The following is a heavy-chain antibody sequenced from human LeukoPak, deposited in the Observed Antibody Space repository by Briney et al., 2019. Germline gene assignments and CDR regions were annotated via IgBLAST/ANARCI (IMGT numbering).Heavy chain of an antibody. Sequence: ASVKVSCKVSGSTFTNHGISWVREAPGQGLEWMGWISAYNGNTNYAQKLQGRVTMTTDTSTSTAYMELRSLRSDDTAVYYCASLWSTAGHHLDYWGQGTLVTVSS. CDR1: GSTFTNHG. V-gene: IGHV1-18*01. J-gene: IGHJ4*02. CDR2: ISAYNGNT. D-gene: IGHD6-13*01. CDR3: ASLWSTAGHHLDY.